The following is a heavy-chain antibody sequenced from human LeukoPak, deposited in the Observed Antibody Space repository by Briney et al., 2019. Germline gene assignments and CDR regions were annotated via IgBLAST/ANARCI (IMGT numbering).Heavy chain of an antibody. CDR1: GGTFSSYA. V-gene: IGHV1-69*04. CDR3: ARGRSSSWYARGAFDI. J-gene: IGHJ3*02. CDR2: IIPILGIA. Sequence: SVKVSCKASGGTFSSYAISWVRQAPGQGLEWMGRIIPILGIANYAQKFQGRVTITADKSTSTAYMELSSLRSEDTAVYYCARGRSSSWYARGAFDIWGQGTMVTVSS. D-gene: IGHD6-13*01.